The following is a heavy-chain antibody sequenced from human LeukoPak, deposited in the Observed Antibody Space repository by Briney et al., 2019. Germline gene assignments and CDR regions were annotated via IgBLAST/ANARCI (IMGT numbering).Heavy chain of an antibody. Sequence: ASVKVSCKASGYTFTDYYMHWVRQAPGQGLEWMGGIIPIFGTANYAQKFQGRVTITADKSTSTAYMELSSLRSEDTAVYYCAGGGELPPDYYYYMDVWGKGTTVTVSS. CDR2: IIPIFGTA. CDR3: AGGGELPPDYYYYMDV. D-gene: IGHD1-26*01. J-gene: IGHJ6*03. V-gene: IGHV1-69*06. CDR1: GYTFTDYY.